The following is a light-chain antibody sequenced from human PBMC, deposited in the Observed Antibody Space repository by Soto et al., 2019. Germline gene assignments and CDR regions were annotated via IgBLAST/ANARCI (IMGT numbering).Light chain of an antibody. Sequence: EIVMTQSPATLSVSPGGRATLSCRASQSISDTLAWYQQKPGQAPRLLIHGASTRAPGFPARFSGSGSGTDFTLTISSLQSEDFATYYCQQYYSFPYTFGQGTKLEIK. CDR3: QQYYSFPYT. V-gene: IGKV3-15*01. CDR2: GAS. CDR1: QSISDT. J-gene: IGKJ2*01.